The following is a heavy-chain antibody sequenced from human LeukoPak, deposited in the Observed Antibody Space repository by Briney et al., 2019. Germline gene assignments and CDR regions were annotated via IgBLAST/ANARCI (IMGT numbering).Heavy chain of an antibody. CDR2: ISYDGSNK. CDR3: ARGSSGWYLYYFDY. CDR1: GFTFSSYA. V-gene: IGHV3-30*04. Sequence: PGGSLRLSCAASGFTFSSYAMHWVRKAPGKGLEWVAVISYDGSNKYYADSVKGRFTISRDNSKNTLYLQMNSLRAEDTAVYYCARGSSGWYLYYFDYWGQGTLVTVSS. J-gene: IGHJ4*02. D-gene: IGHD6-19*01.